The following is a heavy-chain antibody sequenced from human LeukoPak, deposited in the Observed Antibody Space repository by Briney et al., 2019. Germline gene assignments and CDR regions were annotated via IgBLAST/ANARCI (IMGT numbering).Heavy chain of an antibody. CDR1: GYTFTSYD. CDR2: MNPNSGNT. V-gene: IGHV1-8*03. D-gene: IGHD3-3*01. Sequence: ASVKASCKASGYTFTSYDINWVRQATGQGLEWMGWMNPNSGNTGYAQKFQGRVTITRNTSISTAYMELSSLRSEDTAVYYCARGPPHYDFWSGYSYADYWGQGTLVTVSS. CDR3: ARGPPHYDFWSGYSYADY. J-gene: IGHJ4*02.